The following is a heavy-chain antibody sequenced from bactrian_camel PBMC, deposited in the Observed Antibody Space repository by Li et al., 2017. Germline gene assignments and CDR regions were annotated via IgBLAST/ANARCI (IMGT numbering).Heavy chain of an antibody. CDR3: ATDGTDIVVVVTAPFGY. CDR1: GGAFDSSD. Sequence: HVQLVESGGGLVQPGGSLRLSCTAVGGAFDSSDMGWYRHQAPGSECQQVSIISHDGSASYLDSVKGRFTISRDNAKNTVYLQMNSLKSEDTALYYCATDGTDIVVVVTAPFGYWGQGTQVTVS. V-gene: IGHV3S61*01. CDR2: IISHDGSA. D-gene: IGHD2*01. J-gene: IGHJ6*01.